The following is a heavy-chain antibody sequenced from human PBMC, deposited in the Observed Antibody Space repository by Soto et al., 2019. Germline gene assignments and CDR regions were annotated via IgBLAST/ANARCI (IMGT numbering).Heavy chain of an antibody. Sequence: QVQLVESGGGVVQPGRSLRLSCAASGFTFRTYGMHWVRQAPGKGLEWVAVISYVGNNKHYPDSVKGRFSISRDNSNNTLYLQMNSLRAGDTAVYYCAKVATSGPRYYYYGMDVWGQGTTVTVSS. V-gene: IGHV3-30*18. J-gene: IGHJ6*02. D-gene: IGHD3-10*01. CDR2: ISYVGNNK. CDR1: GFTFRTYG. CDR3: AKVATSGPRYYYYGMDV.